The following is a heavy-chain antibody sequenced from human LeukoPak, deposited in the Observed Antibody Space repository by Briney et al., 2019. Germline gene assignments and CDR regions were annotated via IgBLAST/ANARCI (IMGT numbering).Heavy chain of an antibody. CDR3: AREGQLRLDY. D-gene: IGHD2-2*01. CDR2: MTASGDNT. CDR1: GFTFSSYA. Sequence: PGGSLRLSCAASGFTFSSYALSWVRQVPGKGLEWVSAMTASGDNTYHADSVKGRFTISRDNSKNTVYLQMNSLRAEDTAVYYCAREGQLRLDYWGQGTLVTVSS. V-gene: IGHV3-23*01. J-gene: IGHJ4*02.